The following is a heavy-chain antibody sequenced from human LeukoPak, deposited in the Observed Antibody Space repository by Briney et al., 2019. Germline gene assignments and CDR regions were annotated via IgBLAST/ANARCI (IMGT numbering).Heavy chain of an antibody. CDR2: IIPLFGTA. D-gene: IGHD3-3*01. V-gene: IGHV1-69*05. CDR3: ARVTYYDFWSAYWYFQL. Sequence: ASVKVSCKASGGTLGSHGISWVRRAPGQGLEWMGGIIPLFGTANYAQKFQGRLTITTDESTNTAYMELSSLGSEDTAVYYCARVTYYDFWSAYWYFQLWGQGTLVTVSS. CDR1: GGTLGSHG. J-gene: IGHJ1*01.